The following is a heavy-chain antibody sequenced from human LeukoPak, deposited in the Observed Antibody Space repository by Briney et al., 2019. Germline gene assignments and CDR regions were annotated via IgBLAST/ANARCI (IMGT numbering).Heavy chain of an antibody. D-gene: IGHD5-12*01. Sequence: ASVTVSCKASGYTFTSYYMHWVRQAPGQGLEWMGIINPSGGSTSYAQTFQGRVTMTRDKSTSTVYMELSSLRSEDTAVYYCARDAPSGYDGGVDYWGQGTLVTVSS. CDR2: INPSGGST. CDR3: ARDAPSGYDGGVDY. V-gene: IGHV1-46*01. J-gene: IGHJ4*02. CDR1: GYTFTSYY.